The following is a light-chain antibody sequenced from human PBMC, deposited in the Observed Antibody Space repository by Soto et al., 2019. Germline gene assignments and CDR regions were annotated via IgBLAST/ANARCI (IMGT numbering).Light chain of an antibody. V-gene: IGKV3-15*01. CDR3: QQYFNWPLTWT. CDR1: QSVRTN. CDR2: GAS. J-gene: IGKJ1*01. Sequence: EVVLNQSPATLSVYEGGTVTLSCRASQSVRTNVAWYQQIPGQAPRLLVYGASTRATGVPARFTGSGSGIEFSLTISSLLSEDSAFYYCQQYFNWPLTWTFGPGTKVDIK.